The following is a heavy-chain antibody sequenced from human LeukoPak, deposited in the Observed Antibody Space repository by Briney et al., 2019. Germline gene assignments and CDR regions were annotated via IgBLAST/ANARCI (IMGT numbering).Heavy chain of an antibody. V-gene: IGHV5-51*01. D-gene: IGHD2-2*03. J-gene: IGHJ2*01. CDR3: ARQPWMTAKSWYFEL. CDR2: IHPGDSHT. Sequence: PGESLKISCEGSRYTFKKYWIGWVRQMPGKGLEWMGIIHPGDSHTWYSPSFQGQVTISADKSISMAYLQWSSLKASDTAMYFCARQPWMTAKSWYFELWGRGTLVTVSS. CDR1: RYTFKKYW.